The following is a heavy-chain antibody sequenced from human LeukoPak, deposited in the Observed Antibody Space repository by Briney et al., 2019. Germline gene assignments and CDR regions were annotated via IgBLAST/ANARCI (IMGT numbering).Heavy chain of an antibody. CDR1: GFTFSSYA. D-gene: IGHD3-10*01. V-gene: IGHV3-30-3*01. Sequence: PGGSLSLTCAVSGFTFSSYAMHWVRQAPGKGLEWVAVISYDGSNKYYADSVKGRFTISRDNSKNTLYLQMNSLSAEDTAVYYCARDRPPDIWCGAQDSHYYYYGMYVWGQGTTVSV. CDR3: ARDRPPDIWCGAQDSHYYYYGMYV. CDR2: ISYDGSNK. J-gene: IGHJ6*02.